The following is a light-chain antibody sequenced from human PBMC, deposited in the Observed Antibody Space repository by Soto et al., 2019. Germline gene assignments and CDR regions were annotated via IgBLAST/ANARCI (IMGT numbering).Light chain of an antibody. CDR3: QQSYSTVHT. V-gene: IGKV1-39*01. Sequence: DIQMTQSPSSLSASVGDRVTITYRASQSVSSYLNWYQQKTGKAPKILIYAAYSLQSGVPSRFSGTVSGTDVTLTISSLQPEECATYYCQQSYSTVHTFGQGTKLEIK. CDR1: QSVSSY. J-gene: IGKJ2*01. CDR2: AAY.